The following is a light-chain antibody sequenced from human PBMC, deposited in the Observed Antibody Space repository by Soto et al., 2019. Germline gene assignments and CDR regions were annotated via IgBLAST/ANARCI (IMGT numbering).Light chain of an antibody. CDR3: QQRSHWPPA. J-gene: IGKJ2*01. Sequence: EIVLTQSPATLSLSPGERATLSCRASQSVSSYLAWYQQKPGQAPRLLIYDASNRATGIPARFSGSGSGTDFTLPISSLKPEDFAVYYCQQRSHWPPAFGQGTKLEIK. CDR2: DAS. CDR1: QSVSSY. V-gene: IGKV3-11*01.